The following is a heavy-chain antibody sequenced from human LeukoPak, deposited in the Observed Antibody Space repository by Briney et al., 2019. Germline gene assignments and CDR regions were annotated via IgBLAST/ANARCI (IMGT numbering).Heavy chain of an antibody. V-gene: IGHV5-51*01. J-gene: IGHJ4*02. D-gene: IGHD5-18*01. Sequence: GESLKISCKGSGYSFASYSIGWVRQMPGKGLEWMGIIYPGDSDTRYSPSFQGQVTISADKSISTAYLQWSSLKASDTAMYYCARVDTAMVSYFDYWGQGTLVTVSS. CDR2: IYPGDSDT. CDR3: ARVDTAMVSYFDY. CDR1: GYSFASYS.